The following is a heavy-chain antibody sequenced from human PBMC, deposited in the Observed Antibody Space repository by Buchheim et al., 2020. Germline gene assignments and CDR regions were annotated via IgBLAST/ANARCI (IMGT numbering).Heavy chain of an antibody. D-gene: IGHD2-2*01. Sequence: QAQLVQSGAEVKKPGASVKVSCKASGYTFTSYDINWVRQATGQGLEWMGWMNSDSGNTAYAQKFQGRFTMTRNTSISTAYMELSSLRSDDTAVYFCARGFYCSSTSCYEGFYYMDVWGKGTT. CDR1: GYTFTSYD. CDR2: MNSDSGNT. J-gene: IGHJ6*03. CDR3: ARGFYCSSTSCYEGFYYMDV. V-gene: IGHV1-8*01.